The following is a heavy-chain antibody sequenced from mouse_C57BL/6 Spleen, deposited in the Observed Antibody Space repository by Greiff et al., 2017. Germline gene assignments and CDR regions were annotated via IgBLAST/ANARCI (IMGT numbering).Heavy chain of an antibody. CDR1: GYTFTSYW. D-gene: IGHD3-3*01. CDR2: IDPSDSYT. CDR3: ARYGTGNAMDY. J-gene: IGHJ4*01. V-gene: IGHV1-69*01. Sequence: QVQLKEPGAELVMPGASVKLSCKASGYTFTSYWMHWVKQRPGQGLEWIGEIDPSDSYTNYNQKFKGKSTLTVDKSSSTAYMQLSSLTSEDSAVYYCARYGTGNAMDYWGQGTSGTVSS.